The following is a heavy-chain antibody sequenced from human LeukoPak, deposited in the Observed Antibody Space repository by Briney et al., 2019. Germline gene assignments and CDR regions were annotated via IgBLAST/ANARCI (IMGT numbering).Heavy chain of an antibody. CDR2: VSDDGNKK. CDR3: ARGQLLLEGHFYYMDV. V-gene: IGHV3-30-3*01. D-gene: IGHD2-2*01. J-gene: IGHJ6*03. CDR1: GFTFSSYP. Sequence: GRSLRLSCAASGFTFSSYPMHWVRQAPGKGLEWVAVVSDDGNKKFDADFVKGRFTISRDNSKNTLYLQTNSLRGEDTAVYYCARGQLLLEGHFYYMDVWGEGTTVAVSS.